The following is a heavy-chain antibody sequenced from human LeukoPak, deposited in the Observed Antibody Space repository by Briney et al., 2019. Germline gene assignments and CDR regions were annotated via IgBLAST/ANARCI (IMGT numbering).Heavy chain of an antibody. CDR2: IIPIFGTA. V-gene: IGHV1-69*13. J-gene: IGHJ5*02. CDR3: ARSITIFGVVINNWFDP. Sequence: SVKVSCKASGGTFSSYAISWVRQAPGQGLEWMGGIIPIFGTANYAQKFQGRVTITADESTSTAYMELSSLRSEDTAVYYCARSITIFGVVINNWFDPWGQGTLVTVSS. D-gene: IGHD3-3*01. CDR1: GGTFSSYA.